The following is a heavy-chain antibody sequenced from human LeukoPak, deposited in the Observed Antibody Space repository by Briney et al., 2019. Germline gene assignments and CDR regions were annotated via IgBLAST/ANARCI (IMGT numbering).Heavy chain of an antibody. D-gene: IGHD2-2*01. Sequence: SETLSLTCTVSGGSISSSSYYWGWIRQPPGKGLEWIGSIYYSGSTYYNPSLKSRVTISVDTSKNQFSLKLSSVTAADTAVYYCARDVTLEDIVVASGYWGQGTLVTVSS. CDR1: GGSISSSSYY. CDR2: IYYSGST. CDR3: ARDVTLEDIVVASGY. J-gene: IGHJ4*02. V-gene: IGHV4-39*02.